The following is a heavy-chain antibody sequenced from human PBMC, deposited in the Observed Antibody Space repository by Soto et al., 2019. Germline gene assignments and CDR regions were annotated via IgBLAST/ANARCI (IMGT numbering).Heavy chain of an antibody. CDR1: GFTFITYD. D-gene: IGHD6-25*01. CDR2: MNPNNGNA. J-gene: IGHJ4*02. V-gene: IGHV1-8*01. Sequence: ASVKVSCKASGFTFITYDFSWLRQAAGQGLEWMGWMNPNNGNAGFAQKFRGRINMTRNTSISTAYLELSSLRSDDSAVYFCARRKERSGPYYLDIWGQGTQLTVSS. CDR3: ARRKERSGPYYLDI.